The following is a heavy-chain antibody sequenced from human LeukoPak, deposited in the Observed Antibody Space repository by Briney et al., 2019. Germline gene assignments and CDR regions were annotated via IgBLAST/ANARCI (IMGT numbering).Heavy chain of an antibody. CDR3: EGMWLGEFSGI. CDR2: VSVYNGNT. J-gene: IGHJ3*02. CDR1: GYSFTVYY. Sequence: GASVKVSCKASGYSFTVYYLHWVRQAPAQGQEWMGWVSVYNGNTNYAQKLQGRVTMTTDTSTRTPYMELRGLRADDSAVYYCEGMWLGEFSGIWGQGTMVTVSS. D-gene: IGHD3-10*01. V-gene: IGHV1-18*04.